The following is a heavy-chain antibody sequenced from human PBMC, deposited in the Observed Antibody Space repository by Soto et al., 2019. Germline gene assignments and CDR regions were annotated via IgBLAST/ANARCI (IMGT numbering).Heavy chain of an antibody. CDR2: VNHNGRN. CDR3: ASGGSSEWQIPFVF. D-gene: IGHD6-25*01. V-gene: IGHV4-34*01. Sequence: SENLYITCTVYGGSFGGYLWNWIRQSPGKGLEWIGKVNHNGRNNYNPSLKSRVTISMDMSKNQFSLKLTSVTAADTAVYYCASGGSSEWQIPFVFWDKGTM. J-gene: IGHJ3*01. CDR1: GGSFGGYL.